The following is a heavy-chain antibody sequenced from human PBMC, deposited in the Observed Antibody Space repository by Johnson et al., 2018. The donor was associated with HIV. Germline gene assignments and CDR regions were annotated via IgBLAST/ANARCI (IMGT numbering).Heavy chain of an antibody. Sequence: EQLVESGGGVVRPGESLRLSCAGSGFTFDEYGMSWVRQVAGKGLEWVSGINWNGGRSGHVDSVKGRFTISRDNAKKSLYLQMNSLRAEDTALYYCASQPRIAARGKAFDIWGQGTMVTVSS. CDR2: INWNGGRS. V-gene: IGHV3-20*04. CDR1: GFTFDEYG. D-gene: IGHD6-6*01. J-gene: IGHJ3*02. CDR3: ASQPRIAARGKAFDI.